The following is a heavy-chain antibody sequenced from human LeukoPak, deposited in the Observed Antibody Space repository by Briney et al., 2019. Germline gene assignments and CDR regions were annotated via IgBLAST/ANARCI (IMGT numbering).Heavy chain of an antibody. CDR2: IYYSGST. V-gene: IGHV4-39*07. CDR1: GGSISSSSYY. D-gene: IGHD5-18*01. Sequence: PSETLSLTCTVSGGSISSSSYYWGWIRQPPGKGLEWIGSIYYSGSTYYNPSLKSRVTISVDTSKNQFSLKLSSVTAADTAVYYCARNFDVDTAFLSFDYWGQGTLVTVSS. J-gene: IGHJ4*02. CDR3: ARNFDVDTAFLSFDY.